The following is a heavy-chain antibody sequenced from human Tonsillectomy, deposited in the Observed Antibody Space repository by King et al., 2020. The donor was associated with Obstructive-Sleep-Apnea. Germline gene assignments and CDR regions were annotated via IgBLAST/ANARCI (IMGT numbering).Heavy chain of an antibody. CDR3: ARGVKRGWYRYLDY. CDR1: GGSISSYY. J-gene: IGHJ4*02. V-gene: IGHV4-59*01. Sequence: QLQESGPGLVKPSETLSLTCTVSGGSISSYYWNWIRPPPGKGLEWIGFIAYGGSTNYSPSLNSRVTISVDPSKNLFSLKLSSVSAADTAVYYCARGVKRGWYRYLDYWGQGTLVTVSS. D-gene: IGHD6-13*01. CDR2: IAYGGST.